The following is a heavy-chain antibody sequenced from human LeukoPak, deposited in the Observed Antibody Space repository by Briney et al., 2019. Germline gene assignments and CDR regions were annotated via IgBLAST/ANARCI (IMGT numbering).Heavy chain of an antibody. V-gene: IGHV1-2*02. J-gene: IGHJ4*02. D-gene: IGHD6-13*01. CDR2: INPNSGGT. CDR1: GYTFTGNY. Sequence: ASVKVSCKASGYTFTGNYMHWVRKAPGQGLEWMGWINPNSGGTNYAQKFQGRVTMTRDTSISTAYMELSRLRSGDTAVYYCARDSDSSRDFDYWGQGTLVTVSS. CDR3: ARDSDSSRDFDY.